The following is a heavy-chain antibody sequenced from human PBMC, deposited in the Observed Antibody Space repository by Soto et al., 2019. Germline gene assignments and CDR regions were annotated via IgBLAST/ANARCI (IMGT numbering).Heavy chain of an antibody. V-gene: IGHV2-5*02. J-gene: IGHJ4*02. CDR2: IYWDDDK. CDR3: AHSPYSSSSYYFDY. Sequence: QITLKESGPTLVKPTQTLTLTCTFSGFSLSTSGVGVGWIRQPPGKALEWLALIYWDDDKRDSPFLKSRLTITNDTSKNHVVLTMTNMDPVDTATYYCAHSPYSSSSYYFDYLGQGTLVTVSS. CDR1: GFSLSTSGVG. D-gene: IGHD6-6*01.